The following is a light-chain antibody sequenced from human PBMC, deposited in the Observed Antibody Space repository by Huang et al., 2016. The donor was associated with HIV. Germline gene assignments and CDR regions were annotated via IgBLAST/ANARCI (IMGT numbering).Light chain of an antibody. CDR1: QNIGDN. CDR2: GAS. CDR3: QQFNNWPPRFT. Sequence: EIVMTQSPATLSVSPGERATLSCRASQNIGDNLTWYQHKPGQAPRPLIYGASTRATGIPPRFSGSGSGTECTLTISGLESEDFAVYYCQQFNNWPPRFTFGPGTTVDVK. J-gene: IGKJ3*01. V-gene: IGKV3-15*01.